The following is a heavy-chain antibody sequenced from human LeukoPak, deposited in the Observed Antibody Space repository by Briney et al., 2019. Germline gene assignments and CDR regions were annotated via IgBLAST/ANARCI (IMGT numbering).Heavy chain of an antibody. CDR2: ISGSGGST. CDR3: AKFSTYYDFWGGYLDAFDI. J-gene: IGHJ3*02. Sequence: GGSLRLSCAASGFTFSSYAMSWVRQAPGKGLEWVSAISGSGGSTYYADSVKGRFSISRDNSKNTLYLQMNSLRAEDTAVYYCAKFSTYYDFWGGYLDAFDIWGQGTMVTVSS. CDR1: GFTFSSYA. D-gene: IGHD3-3*01. V-gene: IGHV3-23*01.